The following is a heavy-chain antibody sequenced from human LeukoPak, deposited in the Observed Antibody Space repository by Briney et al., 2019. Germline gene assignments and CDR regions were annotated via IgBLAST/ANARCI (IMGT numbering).Heavy chain of an antibody. Sequence: NPSETLSLTCTVSGGSVSSGSYYWSWVRQPPGKGLEWIGYIYYSGRTNYNPSLKSRVTISVDTPKNQFSLKLSSVTAADTAVYYCARDLVAYDSGTYFDYWGQGTLVTVSS. D-gene: IGHD3-10*01. V-gene: IGHV4-61*01. CDR3: ARDLVAYDSGTYFDY. J-gene: IGHJ4*02. CDR2: IYYSGRT. CDR1: GGSVSSGSYY.